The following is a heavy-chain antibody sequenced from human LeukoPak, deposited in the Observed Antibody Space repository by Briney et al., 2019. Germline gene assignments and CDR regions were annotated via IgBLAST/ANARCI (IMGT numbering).Heavy chain of an antibody. V-gene: IGHV4-30-4*08. CDR1: GGSFSGYY. Sequence: SETLSLTCAVYGGSFSGYYWSWIRQPPGKGLEWIGYIYYSGNTYYNPSLKSRVTISVDTSKKQFSLKLSSVTAADTAVYYCARDGTSGGLDYWGQGTLVTVSS. CDR2: IYYSGNT. CDR3: ARDGTSGGLDY. J-gene: IGHJ4*02. D-gene: IGHD6-19*01.